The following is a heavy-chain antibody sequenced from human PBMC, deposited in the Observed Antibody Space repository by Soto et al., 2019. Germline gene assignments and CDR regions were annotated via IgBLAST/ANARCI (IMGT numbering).Heavy chain of an antibody. CDR1: GFTFSSYS. CDR2: ISSSSSYI. CDR3: SCAGFLGASLTTINCDVMDV. J-gene: IGHJ6*02. D-gene: IGHD1-1*01. Sequence: GGSLRLSCAASGFTFSSYSMNWVRQAPGKGLEWVSSISSSSSYIYYADSVKGRFTISRDNAKNSLYLQMNSLRAEDTAVYYWSCAGFLGASLTTINCDVMDVWGQGTTVTVSS. V-gene: IGHV3-21*01.